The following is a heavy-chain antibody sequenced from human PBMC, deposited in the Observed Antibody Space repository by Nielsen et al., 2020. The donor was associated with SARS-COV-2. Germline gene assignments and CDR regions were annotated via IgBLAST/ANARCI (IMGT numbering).Heavy chain of an antibody. CDR2: IIPILGIA. CDR1: GGTFSSYA. V-gene: IGHV1-69*04. D-gene: IGHD2-21*02. CDR3: ARDRPAYCGGDCYSDY. J-gene: IGHJ4*02. Sequence: SVKVSCKASGGTFSSYAISWVRQAPGQGLEWMGRIIPILGIANYAQKFQGRVTITADKSTSTAYMELSSLRSEDTAVYYCARDRPAYCGGDCYSDYWGQGTLVTVSS.